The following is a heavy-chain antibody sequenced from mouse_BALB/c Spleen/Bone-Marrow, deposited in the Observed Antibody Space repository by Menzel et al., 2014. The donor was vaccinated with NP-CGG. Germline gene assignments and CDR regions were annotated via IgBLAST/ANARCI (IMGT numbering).Heavy chain of an antibody. J-gene: IGHJ3*01. CDR3: GRGNYDYDSWFGY. V-gene: IGHV1-37*01. CDR2: INPYNGDP. Sequence: VQLQQSGPELMKPGASVKISCKASGYSFTSYYMHWVKQSHGKSLEWIGRINPYNGDPFYNQKFKGKATLTVDKSSSTAHMELLSLTSEDSAVYYCGRGNYDYDSWFGYWGQGTLVTVSA. D-gene: IGHD2-4*01. CDR1: GYSFTSYY.